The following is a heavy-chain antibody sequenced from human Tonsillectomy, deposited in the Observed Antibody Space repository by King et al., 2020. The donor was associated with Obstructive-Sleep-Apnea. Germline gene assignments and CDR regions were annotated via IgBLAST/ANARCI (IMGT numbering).Heavy chain of an antibody. J-gene: IGHJ4*02. Sequence: VQLVESGGGLVQPGGSLRLSCAASGFTFSSFAMAWVRQAPGKGLEWGSTISGSAVKTYDADSVKGRFTISRDNSKSTLDLQMNSLRAEDTAVYYCAKYRAVAVSVFDYWGQGTLVTVSS. CDR1: GFTFSSFA. CDR3: AKYRAVAVSVFDY. D-gene: IGHD6-19*01. CDR2: ISGSAVKT. V-gene: IGHV3-23*04.